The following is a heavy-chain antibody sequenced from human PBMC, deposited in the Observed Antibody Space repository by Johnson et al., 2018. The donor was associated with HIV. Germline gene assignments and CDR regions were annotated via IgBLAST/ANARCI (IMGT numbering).Heavy chain of an antibody. J-gene: IGHJ3*02. D-gene: IGHD3-22*01. Sequence: QMQLVESGGGLIQPGGSLRLSCAASRFIFSDYYMSWIRQAPGKGLEWVSYISSSGSSIYYADSVKGRFTISRDNAKNSLYLQMNSLRAGDTAVYYCARASGYYLSDAFDIWGQGTMVTVSS. CDR2: ISSSGSSI. CDR3: ARASGYYLSDAFDI. V-gene: IGHV3-11*04. CDR1: RFIFSDYY.